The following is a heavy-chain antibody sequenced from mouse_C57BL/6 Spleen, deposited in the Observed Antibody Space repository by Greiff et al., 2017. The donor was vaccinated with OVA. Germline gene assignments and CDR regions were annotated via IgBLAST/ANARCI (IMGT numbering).Heavy chain of an antibody. CDR2: IHPSDSDT. V-gene: IGHV1-74*01. CDR3: AIGDDYDAWFAY. D-gene: IGHD2-4*01. J-gene: IGHJ3*01. CDR1: GYTFTSYW. Sequence: QLQQPGAELVKPGASVKVSCKASGYTFTSYWMHWVKQRPGQGLEWIGRIHPSDSDTNYNQKFKGKATLTVDKSSSTAYMQLSSLTSEDSAVYYCAIGDDYDAWFAYWGQGTLVTVSA.